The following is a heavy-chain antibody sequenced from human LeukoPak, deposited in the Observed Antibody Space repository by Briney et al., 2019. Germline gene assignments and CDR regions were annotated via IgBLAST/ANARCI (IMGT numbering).Heavy chain of an antibody. J-gene: IGHJ4*02. CDR2: IYTSEST. Sequence: KSSETLSLTCTVSGGSISSYYCSWIRQPAGKGLEWIGRIYTSESTNYNPSLRSRVTMSVDTSKNQFSLKLSSVTAADTAVYYCARDRWELFSFDYWGQGTLVTVSS. CDR1: GGSISSYY. CDR3: ARDRWELFSFDY. D-gene: IGHD3-10*01. V-gene: IGHV4-4*07.